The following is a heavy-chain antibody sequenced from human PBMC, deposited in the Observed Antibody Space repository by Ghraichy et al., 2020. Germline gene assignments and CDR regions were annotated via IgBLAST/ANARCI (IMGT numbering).Heavy chain of an antibody. D-gene: IGHD6-19*01. CDR2: IYYSGST. Sequence: SETLSLTCTVSGGSISSYYWSWIRQPPGKGLEWIGYIYYSGSTNYNPSLKSGVTISVDTSKNQFSLKLSSVTAADTAVYYCARTLPGIAVAGYWYFDLWGRGTLVTVSS. V-gene: IGHV4-59*01. CDR1: GGSISSYY. CDR3: ARTLPGIAVAGYWYFDL. J-gene: IGHJ2*01.